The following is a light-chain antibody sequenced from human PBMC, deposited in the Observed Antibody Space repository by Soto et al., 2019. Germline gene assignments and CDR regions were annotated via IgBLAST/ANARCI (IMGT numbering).Light chain of an antibody. J-gene: IGKJ4*01. Sequence: AIRMTQSPSSLSASTGDRVTITCRASQGISSYLAWYQQKPGKAPKLLIYAASTLQSGVPSRFSGSGSGTDFTLTICCLQSEDFATYYCQQYYSYPPFFGGGTKVEIK. CDR2: AAS. V-gene: IGKV1-8*01. CDR1: QGISSY. CDR3: QQYYSYPPF.